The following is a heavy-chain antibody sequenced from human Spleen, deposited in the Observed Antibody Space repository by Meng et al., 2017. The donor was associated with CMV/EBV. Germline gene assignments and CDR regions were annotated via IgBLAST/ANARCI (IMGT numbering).Heavy chain of an antibody. CDR1: GYTFTGYY. Sequence: KVPCKASGYTFTGYYMHWVRQAPGQGLEWMGIIYPGDSDTRYSPSFQGQVTISADKSISTAYLQWSSLKASDTAMYYCARHGITGTMSEDYWGQGTLVTVSS. CDR3: ARHGITGTMSEDY. J-gene: IGHJ4*02. CDR2: IYPGDSDT. V-gene: IGHV5-51*01. D-gene: IGHD1-7*01.